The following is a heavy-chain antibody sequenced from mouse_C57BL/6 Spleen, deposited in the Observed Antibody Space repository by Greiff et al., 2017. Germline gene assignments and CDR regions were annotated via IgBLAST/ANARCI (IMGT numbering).Heavy chain of an antibody. CDR3: AGRGSGNSFAY. V-gene: IGHV1-82*01. J-gene: IGHJ3*01. Sequence: VKLLQSGAELVKPGASVKISCKASGYAFSSSGMHWVKQRPGKGLEWIGRIYPGDGDTDYNGKFKGKATLTADKSSSTAYMQLRSLTSEECAVYFCAGRGSGNSFAYWGEGTLVTVSA. D-gene: IGHD2-1*01. CDR1: GYAFSSSG. CDR2: IYPGDGDT.